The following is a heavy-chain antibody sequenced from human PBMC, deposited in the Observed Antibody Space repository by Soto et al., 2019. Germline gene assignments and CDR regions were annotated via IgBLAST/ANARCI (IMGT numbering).Heavy chain of an antibody. D-gene: IGHD6-19*01. CDR1: GFTFSSSA. J-gene: IGHJ5*02. CDR3: ARCTVDTIVTSGWCHYLDP. V-gene: IGHV3-23*01. Sequence: EVQLLDSGGGLVQPGGSLRLSCAASGFTFSSSAMSWVRQAPGKGLEWVSDVSGSGGTTYYADSVRGRFTISRDNSKNTLYLQMNSLSAEDTAIYFCARCTVDTIVTSGWCHYLDPWGQGTLVTVSS. CDR2: VSGSGGTT.